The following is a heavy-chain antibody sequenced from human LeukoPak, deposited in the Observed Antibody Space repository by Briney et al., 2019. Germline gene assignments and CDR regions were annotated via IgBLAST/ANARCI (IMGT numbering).Heavy chain of an antibody. J-gene: IGHJ4*02. D-gene: IGHD5-18*01. V-gene: IGHV3-66*02. CDR1: GFTVSSNY. CDR2: IYSGGST. CDR3: ARGGGGYSYGFPYY. Sequence: GGSLRLSCAASGFTVSSNYMSWVRQAPGKELEWVSVIYSGGSTYYADSVKGRFTISRDNSKNTLYLQMNSLRAEDTAVYYCARGGGGYSYGFPYYWGQGTLVTVSS.